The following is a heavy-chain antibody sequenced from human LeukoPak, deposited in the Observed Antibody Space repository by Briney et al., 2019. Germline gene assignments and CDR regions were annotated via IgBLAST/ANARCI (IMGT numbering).Heavy chain of an antibody. D-gene: IGHD3-3*01. Sequence: GGSLRLSCAASGFTFDDYGMSWVRQAPGKGLEWVSGINWNGGSTGYADSVKGRFTISRDNDKKSLYLQMNSLRAEDTALYYCARSHYDFWSGYYSFGYYYYYYYMDVWGKGTTVTVSS. CDR1: GFTFDDYG. CDR3: ARSHYDFWSGYYSFGYYYYYYYMDV. J-gene: IGHJ6*03. V-gene: IGHV3-20*04. CDR2: INWNGGST.